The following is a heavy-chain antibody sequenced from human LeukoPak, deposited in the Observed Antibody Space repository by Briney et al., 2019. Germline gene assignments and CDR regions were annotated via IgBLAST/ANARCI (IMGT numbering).Heavy chain of an antibody. Sequence: PGGSLRLSCAASGFTFSSYAMSWVRQAPGKGLEWVSAISGSGGSTYYADSVKGRFTISRGNSKNTLYLQMNSLRAEDTAVYYCAKVSPIFGVVIGSTHYFDYWGQGTLVTVSS. CDR2: ISGSGGST. V-gene: IGHV3-23*01. J-gene: IGHJ4*02. CDR3: AKVSPIFGVVIGSTHYFDY. CDR1: GFTFSSYA. D-gene: IGHD3-3*01.